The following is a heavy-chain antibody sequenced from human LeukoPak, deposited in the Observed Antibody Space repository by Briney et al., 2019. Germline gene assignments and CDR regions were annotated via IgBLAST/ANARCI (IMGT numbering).Heavy chain of an antibody. CDR3: ARPYGAAGLD. CDR1: GGSISSSSYY. D-gene: IGHD4-17*01. J-gene: IGHJ4*02. CDR2: IYYSGST. Sequence: SETLSLTCTVSGGSISSSSYYWGWIRQPLGKGLEWIGSIYYSGSTYYNPSLKSRVTISVDTSKNQFSLKLSSVTAADTAEYFCARPYGAAGLDWGQGTLVTVSS. V-gene: IGHV4-39*01.